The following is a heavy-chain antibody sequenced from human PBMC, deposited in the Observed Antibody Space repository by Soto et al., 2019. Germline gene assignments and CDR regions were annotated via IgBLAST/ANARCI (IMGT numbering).Heavy chain of an antibody. V-gene: IGHV1-69*01. J-gene: IGHJ4*02. D-gene: IGHD3-22*01. CDR3: AREGYHYYDSSGYSAYYFDY. CDR1: GGTFSSYA. Sequence: QVQLVQSGAEVKKPGSSVKVSCKASGGTFSSYAISCVRQAPGQGLEWMGGIIPIFGTANYAQKFQGRVTITADESTSTAYMELSSLRSEDTAVYYCAREGYHYYDSSGYSAYYFDYWGQGTLVTVSS. CDR2: IIPIFGTA.